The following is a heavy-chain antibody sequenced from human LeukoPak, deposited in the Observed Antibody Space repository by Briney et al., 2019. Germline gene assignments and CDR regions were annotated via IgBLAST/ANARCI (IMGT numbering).Heavy chain of an antibody. D-gene: IGHD6-13*01. J-gene: IGHJ4*02. CDR1: GGSISSGGYS. V-gene: IGHV4-30-2*01. Sequence: SETLSLTCAVSGGSISSGGYSWSWIRQPPGKGLEWIGYIYHSGSTYYNPSLKSRVTISVDRSKNQFSLKLSSVTAADTAVYYCARGPYSSSWYGYWGQGTLVTVSS. CDR3: ARGPYSSSWYGY. CDR2: IYHSGST.